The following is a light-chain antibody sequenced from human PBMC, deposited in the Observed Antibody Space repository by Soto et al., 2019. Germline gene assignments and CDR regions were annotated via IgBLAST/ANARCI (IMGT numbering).Light chain of an antibody. CDR3: SSYTSSSTPDV. V-gene: IGLV2-14*01. Sequence: QSALTQPASVSGSPGQSITISCTGTSSDVGGYNYVSWYQQHPGKAPKLMIYEVSNRPSGVSNRFSGSKSGNTASLTISGLPAEDEADYYCSSYTSSSTPDVFGPGTKVTVL. CDR1: SSDVGGYNY. CDR2: EVS. J-gene: IGLJ1*01.